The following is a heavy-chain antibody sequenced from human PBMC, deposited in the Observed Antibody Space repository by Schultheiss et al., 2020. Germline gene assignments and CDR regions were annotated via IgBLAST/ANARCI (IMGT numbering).Heavy chain of an antibody. CDR1: GLSFSRTW. CDR3: AKGGSDFGVGIPLDY. Sequence: GGSLRLSCAASGLSFSRTWMHWVRQTPGKGLVWVSRVHGDGTNTIYADSVRGRFTISRDNSKNTLYLQMNSLRAEDTAIYYCAKGGSDFGVGIPLDYWGQGTLVTVSS. V-gene: IGHV3-74*01. CDR2: VHGDGTNT. D-gene: IGHD3-3*01. J-gene: IGHJ4*02.